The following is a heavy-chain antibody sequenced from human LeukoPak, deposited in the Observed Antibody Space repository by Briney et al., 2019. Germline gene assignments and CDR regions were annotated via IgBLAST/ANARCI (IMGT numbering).Heavy chain of an antibody. CDR2: IKQDGSEK. D-gene: IGHD2-2*01. V-gene: IGHV3-7*03. CDR1: GFTFTTYW. CDR3: ARDMEPRYCSSTSCLRTNYYYYGMDV. J-gene: IGHJ6*02. Sequence: GGSLRLSCAASGFTFTTYWMTWVRQAPGKGLEWVANIKQDGSEKYYVDSVKGRFTISRDNAKNSLYLQMNSLRAEDTAVYYCARDMEPRYCSSTSCLRTNYYYYGMDVWGQGTTVTVSS.